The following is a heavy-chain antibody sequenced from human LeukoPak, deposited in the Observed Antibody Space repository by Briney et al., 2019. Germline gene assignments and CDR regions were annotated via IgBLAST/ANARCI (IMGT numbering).Heavy chain of an antibody. V-gene: IGHV1-2*02. CDR3: ARDLPWIVGARKPSYFDY. CDR2: INPNSGGT. D-gene: IGHD1-26*01. Sequence: RASVKVPCKASGYTFTGYYMHWVRQAPGQGLEWMGWINPNSGGTNYAQKFQGRVTMTRDTSISTAYMELSRLRSDDTAVYYCARDLPWIVGARKPSYFDYWGQGTLVTVSS. CDR1: GYTFTGYY. J-gene: IGHJ4*02.